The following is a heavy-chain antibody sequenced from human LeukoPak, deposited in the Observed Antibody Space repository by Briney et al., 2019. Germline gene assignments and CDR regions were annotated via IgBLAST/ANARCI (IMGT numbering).Heavy chain of an antibody. J-gene: IGHJ4*02. V-gene: IGHV3-30*02. CDR1: GFTFSSYG. CDR3: AKDRILSFGEYSFDY. D-gene: IGHD3-10*01. CDR2: IRYEGSKK. Sequence: GGSLRLSCAASGFTFSSYGMDWVRQAPGKGVEWGAFIRYEGSKKYYTDSVKGRFTISRDNSKNTLYLQMNSLRAEDTAVYYCAKDRILSFGEYSFDYWGQGTLVTVSS.